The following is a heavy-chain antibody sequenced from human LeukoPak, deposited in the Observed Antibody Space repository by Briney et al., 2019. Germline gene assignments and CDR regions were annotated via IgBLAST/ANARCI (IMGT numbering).Heavy chain of an antibody. Sequence: GGSLRLSCAASGFTFSSYGMHWVRQAPGKGLEWVSSISSSSSYIFYADSVKGRFTISRDNDKNSLYLQMNSLRAEDTAVYYCARKDIAVAGTDYWGQGTLVTVSS. CDR3: ARKDIAVAGTDY. J-gene: IGHJ4*02. CDR2: ISSSSSYI. V-gene: IGHV3-21*01. D-gene: IGHD6-19*01. CDR1: GFTFSSYG.